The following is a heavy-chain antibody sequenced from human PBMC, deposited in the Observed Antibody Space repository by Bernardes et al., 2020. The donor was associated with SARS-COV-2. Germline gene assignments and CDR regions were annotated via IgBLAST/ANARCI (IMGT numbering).Heavy chain of an antibody. Sequence: GGSLRLSCATSGFAFSSAWVHWVRQAPGKGLVWVSRINGDGSTINYADSVKGRFTISRDNAKNTLYLQMNSLTTEDTAVYYCARAGGYRFDYWGQGTLVTVSS. J-gene: IGHJ4*02. CDR3: ARAGGYRFDY. V-gene: IGHV3-74*01. CDR1: GFAFSSAW. D-gene: IGHD1-26*01. CDR2: INGDGSTI.